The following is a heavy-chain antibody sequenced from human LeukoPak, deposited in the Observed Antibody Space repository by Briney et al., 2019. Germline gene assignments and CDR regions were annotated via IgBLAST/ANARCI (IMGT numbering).Heavy chain of an antibody. V-gene: IGHV4-39*07. Sequence: SETLSLTCTVSGGSISSSSYYWGWIRQPPGKGLEWNGSIYYSGSTYYNPSLKSRVTISVDMSKNQFSLKLSSVTAADTAVYYCARCYYDSSGYYYDYYYYYMDVWGKGTTVTVSS. CDR1: GGSISSSSYY. D-gene: IGHD3-22*01. CDR2: IYYSGST. CDR3: ARCYYDSSGYYYDYYYYYMDV. J-gene: IGHJ6*03.